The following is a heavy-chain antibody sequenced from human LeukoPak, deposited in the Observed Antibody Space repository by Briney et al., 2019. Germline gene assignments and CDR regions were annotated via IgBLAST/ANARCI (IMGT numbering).Heavy chain of an antibody. CDR2: IYYSGST. CDR1: GGSISSYY. V-gene: IGHV4-59*01. J-gene: IGHJ4*02. CDR3: ARAYDFWSGPDY. Sequence: SETLSLTCTVSGGSISSYYWSWIRQPPGKGLEWTGYIYYSGSTNYNPSLKSRVTISVDTSKNQFSLKLSSVTAADTAVYYCARAYDFWSGPDYWGQGTLVTVSS. D-gene: IGHD3-3*01.